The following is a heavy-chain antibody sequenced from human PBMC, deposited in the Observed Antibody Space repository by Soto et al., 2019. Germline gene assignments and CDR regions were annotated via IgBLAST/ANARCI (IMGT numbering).Heavy chain of an antibody. CDR1: GYTFTSYD. CDR2: MNPNSGNT. V-gene: IGHV1-8*01. J-gene: IGHJ6*02. D-gene: IGHD1-26*01. Sequence: GASVKVSCKASGYTFTSYDINWVRQATGQGLEWMGWMNPNSGNTGYAQKFQGRVTMTRNTSISTAYMELSSLRSEDTAVYYCARGRVGAFYYHYGIDVWGQGTRFTIYS. CDR3: ARGRVGAFYYHYGIDV.